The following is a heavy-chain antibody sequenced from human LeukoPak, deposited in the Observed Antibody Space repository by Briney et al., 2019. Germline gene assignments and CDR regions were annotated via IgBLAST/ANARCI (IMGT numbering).Heavy chain of an antibody. CDR3: AGFTGDGDPGWLEAFDI. D-gene: IGHD4-17*01. J-gene: IGHJ3*02. CDR2: IYTSGST. V-gene: IGHV4-59*10. CDR1: GGSFSGYY. Sequence: SETLSLTCAVYGGSFSGYYWSWIRQPAGKGLEWIGRIYTSGSTNYNPSLKSRVTISVDTSKNQFSLKLSSVTAADTAVYYCAGFTGDGDPGWLEAFDIWGQGTMVTVSS.